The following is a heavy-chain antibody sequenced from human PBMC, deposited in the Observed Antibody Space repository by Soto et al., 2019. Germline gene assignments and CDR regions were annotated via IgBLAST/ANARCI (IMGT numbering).Heavy chain of an antibody. V-gene: IGHV4-31*03. J-gene: IGHJ3*01. Sequence: PSETLSLTCTVPGGSISSGGYYWTWIRQHPGKGLEWIGYVYYSGSTFYNPSLKSRVTISVDTSKNQFSLRLSYVTAADTAVYYCARDVGCINGVCYEGRAYDVWGQGTMVTVSS. D-gene: IGHD2-8*01. CDR2: VYYSGST. CDR3: ARDVGCINGVCYEGRAYDV. CDR1: GGSISSGGYY.